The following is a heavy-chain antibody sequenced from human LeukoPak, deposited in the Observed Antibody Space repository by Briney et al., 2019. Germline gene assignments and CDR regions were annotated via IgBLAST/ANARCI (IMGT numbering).Heavy chain of an antibody. CDR1: AASISIYY. Sequence: TLSLTYTLAAASISIYYGSWIRQPAWKGLECILRIDTSGRTTYNPSLKSRVTMSVDTSKHQFSLKLSSVTAADTGVYYCARERRGLSTDYWGPGTLVTVSS. J-gene: IGHJ4*02. CDR2: IDTSGRT. V-gene: IGHV4-4*07. CDR3: ARERRGLSTDY. D-gene: IGHD3-16*02.